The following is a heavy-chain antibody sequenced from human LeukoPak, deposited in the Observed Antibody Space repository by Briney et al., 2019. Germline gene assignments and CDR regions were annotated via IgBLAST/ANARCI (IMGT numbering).Heavy chain of an antibody. CDR2: IYTGGST. CDR3: ATSGLNYYYYGTDV. J-gene: IGHJ6*02. CDR1: GFIVSSSY. D-gene: IGHD6-25*01. Sequence: GGSLRLSCAASGFIVSSSYMSWVRQAPGKGLEWVSVIYTGGSTYSADSVKGRFTISRHNPKNTLYLQMNSLRAEDTAVYYCATSGLNYYYYGTDVWGQGTTVTVAS. V-gene: IGHV3-53*04.